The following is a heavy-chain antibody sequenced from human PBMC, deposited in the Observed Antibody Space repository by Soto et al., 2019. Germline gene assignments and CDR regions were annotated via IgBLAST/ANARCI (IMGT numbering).Heavy chain of an antibody. J-gene: IGHJ4*02. D-gene: IGHD3-10*01. CDR1: GGSFNGFF. Sequence: SGTLSLTRTFYGGSFNGFFWRWIRQPPGKGLEWIGEINHSVGSNYNPSLKSRVSISVDMSKNQFSLKVSSVTAADSAVYYCARGAHMVRGVPPDYWGQGALVTVS. CDR2: INHSVGS. CDR3: ARGAHMVRGVPPDY. V-gene: IGHV4-34*01.